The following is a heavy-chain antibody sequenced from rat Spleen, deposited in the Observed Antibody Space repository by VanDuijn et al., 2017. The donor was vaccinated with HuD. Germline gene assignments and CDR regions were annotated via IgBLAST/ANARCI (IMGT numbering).Heavy chain of an antibody. J-gene: IGHJ2*01. D-gene: IGHD1-6*01. V-gene: IGHV5-58*01. Sequence: EVQLVETGGGLVQPGRSLKLSCVASGFTFSSYWMYWIRQAPGKGLEWVASIHYEGTNTYYGDSVKGRFTLSRDNAKSTLYLKMNSLRSEDTATYYCARRHYGYTDYFDYWGQGVMVTVSS. CDR1: GFTFSSYW. CDR2: IHYEGTNT. CDR3: ARRHYGYTDYFDY.